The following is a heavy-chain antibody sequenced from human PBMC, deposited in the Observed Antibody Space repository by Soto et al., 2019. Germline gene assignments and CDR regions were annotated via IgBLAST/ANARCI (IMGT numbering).Heavy chain of an antibody. CDR3: AKDSRSHPQGWFDP. Sequence: EVQLLESGGGLVQPGESLRLSCAASGFTFSSYAMTWVRQAPGKGLGWVSSISGSGDYTYFADSVKGRFTISRDNSKDTLYLQMSSLRVEDTAIYYCAKDSRSHPQGWFDPWGQVTLVTVSS. D-gene: IGHD2-15*01. CDR1: GFTFSSYA. J-gene: IGHJ5*02. V-gene: IGHV3-23*01. CDR2: ISGSGDYT.